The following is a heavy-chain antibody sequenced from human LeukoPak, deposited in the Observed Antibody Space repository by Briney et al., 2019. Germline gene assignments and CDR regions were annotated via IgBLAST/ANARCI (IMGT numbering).Heavy chain of an antibody. CDR1: GGSISSYY. J-gene: IGHJ4*02. Sequence: TSSETLSLTCTVSGGSISSYYGSWFRQPPGKGLEWIGYIYYIGSTNYNPYLKIRVTISVDTSKNQFSLKLSSVPAADTAVYYCARDRRQFNYWGQGTLVTVSS. CDR2: IYYIGST. D-gene: IGHD6-6*01. V-gene: IGHV4-59*01. CDR3: ARDRRQFNY.